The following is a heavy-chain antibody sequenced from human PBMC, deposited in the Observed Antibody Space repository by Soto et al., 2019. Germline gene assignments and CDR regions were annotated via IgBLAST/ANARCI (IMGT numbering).Heavy chain of an antibody. J-gene: IGHJ4*02. CDR2: IWYDGSNK. D-gene: IGHD6-19*01. CDR1: GFTFSSYG. CDR3: ATSSGWEEYYFDY. Sequence: GGSLRLSCAASGFTFSSYGMHWVRQAPGKGLEWVAVIWYDGSNKYYADSVKGRFTISRDNSKNTLYLQMNSLRAEDTAVYYCATSSGWEEYYFDYWGQGTLVTVSS. V-gene: IGHV3-33*01.